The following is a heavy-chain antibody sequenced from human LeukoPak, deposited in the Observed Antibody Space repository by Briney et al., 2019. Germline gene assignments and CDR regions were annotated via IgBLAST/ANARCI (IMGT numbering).Heavy chain of an antibody. CDR3: ARMSKPGYSYGHFDY. CDR2: INPSGGST. V-gene: IGHV1-46*01. CDR1: GYTFTSYY. D-gene: IGHD5-18*01. Sequence: ASVKVSCKASGYTFTSYYMHWVRQAPGQGLEWMGIINPSGGSTSYAQKFQGRVTMTRDMSTSTVYMELSSLRSGDTAVYYCARMSKPGYSYGHFDYWGQGTLVTVSS. J-gene: IGHJ4*02.